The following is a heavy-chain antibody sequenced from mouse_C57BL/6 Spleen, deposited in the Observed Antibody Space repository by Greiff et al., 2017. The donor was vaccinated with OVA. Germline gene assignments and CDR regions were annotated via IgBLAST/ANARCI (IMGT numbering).Heavy chain of an antibody. Sequence: DVQLQESGPGLVKPSQSLSLTCSVTGYSITSGYYWNWIRQFPGNKLEWMGYISYDGSNNYNPSLKNRISITRDTSKNQFFLKLNSVTTEDTATYYCARNYGSRYFDVWGTGTTVTVSS. D-gene: IGHD1-1*01. CDR1: GYSITSGYY. CDR3: ARNYGSRYFDV. J-gene: IGHJ1*03. CDR2: ISYDGSN. V-gene: IGHV3-6*01.